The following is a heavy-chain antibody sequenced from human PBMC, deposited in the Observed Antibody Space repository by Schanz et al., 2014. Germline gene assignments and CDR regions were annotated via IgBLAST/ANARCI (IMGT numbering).Heavy chain of an antibody. CDR3: AKNWKGHHITGRPGWSDGMDV. J-gene: IGHJ6*02. CDR1: GFTFSSNA. V-gene: IGHV3-23*01. CDR2: ITSNGGGT. Sequence: EVQLLESGGGLVQPGGSLRLSCAASGFTFSSNAMCWVRQAPGNGLEWVSTITSNGGGTYYADSVKGRFTISRDNAKNTLYLQMNSLRVEDTAEYYCAKNWKGHHITGRPGWSDGMDVWGQGTTVTVSS. D-gene: IGHD6-6*01.